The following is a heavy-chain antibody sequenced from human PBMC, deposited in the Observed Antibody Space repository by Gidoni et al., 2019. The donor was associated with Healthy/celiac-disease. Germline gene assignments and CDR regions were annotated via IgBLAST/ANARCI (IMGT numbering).Heavy chain of an antibody. J-gene: IGHJ3*02. CDR3: AKTNSWEDAFDI. CDR1: GFPFSSYA. V-gene: IGHV3-23*01. D-gene: IGHD6-13*01. CDR2: ISGSGGST. Sequence: EVQLLESGGGLVQPGGSLRLSCAASGFPFSSYAMRWVRQDAGKGRGWVSAISGSGGSTYYADSVKGRFTISRDNSKNTLYLQMNSLRAEDTAVYYCAKTNSWEDAFDIWGQGTMVTVSS.